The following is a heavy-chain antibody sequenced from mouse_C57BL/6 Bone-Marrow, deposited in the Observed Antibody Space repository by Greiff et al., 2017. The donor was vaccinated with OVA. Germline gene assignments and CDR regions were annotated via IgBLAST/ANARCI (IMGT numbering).Heavy chain of an antibody. J-gene: IGHJ3*01. CDR1: GYTFTSYW. CDR2: IHPNSGST. CDR3: ARRGYGRGFAY. V-gene: IGHV1-64*01. Sequence: VQLQQPGAELVKPGASVKLSCKASGYTFTSYWMHWVKQRPGQGLEWIGMIHPNSGSTNYNEKFKSKATLTVDKSSSTAYMQLSSLTSEDSAVYYCARRGYGRGFAYWGQGTLVTASA. D-gene: IGHD1-1*01.